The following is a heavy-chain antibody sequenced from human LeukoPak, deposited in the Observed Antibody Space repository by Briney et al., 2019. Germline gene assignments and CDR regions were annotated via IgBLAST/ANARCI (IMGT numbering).Heavy chain of an antibody. CDR1: GFTFSNYV. CDR2: ITGSGDTT. J-gene: IGHJ4*02. Sequence: GGSLRLSCAASGFTFSNYVLIWVRQAPGRGLEWVSAITGSGDTTSYADSVKGRFTISRDNSRNTLYLQMNSLRAEDAAVYYCAKDREVSAARVYDYWGQGTLVTVSS. V-gene: IGHV3-23*01. D-gene: IGHD2-2*01. CDR3: AKDREVSAARVYDY.